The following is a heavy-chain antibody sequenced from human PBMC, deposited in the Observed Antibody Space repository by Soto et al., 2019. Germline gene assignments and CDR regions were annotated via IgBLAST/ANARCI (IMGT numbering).Heavy chain of an antibody. V-gene: IGHV1-8*01. CDR1: GYTFTSYD. Sequence: QVQVVQSGAEVKKPGASVKVSCQASGYTFTSYDINWVRQATGQGLEWMGWMNPNSGDTGYAQKFQGRVTMTRNTSISTAYMELSSLRSEDTAVYYCARSVVRGISIIHWFDPWGQGTLVTVSS. CDR2: MNPNSGDT. CDR3: ARSVVRGISIIHWFDP. D-gene: IGHD3-16*01. J-gene: IGHJ5*02.